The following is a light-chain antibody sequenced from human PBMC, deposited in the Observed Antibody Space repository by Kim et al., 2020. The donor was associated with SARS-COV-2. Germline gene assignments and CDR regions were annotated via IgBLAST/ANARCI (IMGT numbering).Light chain of an antibody. CDR2: DTS. CDR3: LLSYSGARWV. Sequence: QAVVTQEPSLTVSPGGTVTLTCVSSTGAVTSGHYPYWFQQKPGQAPRTLIYDTSNKHSWTPARFSGSLLGGKAALTLSGAQPEDEAEYYCLLSYSGARWVFGGGTQLTVL. CDR1: TGAVTSGHY. V-gene: IGLV7-46*01. J-gene: IGLJ3*02.